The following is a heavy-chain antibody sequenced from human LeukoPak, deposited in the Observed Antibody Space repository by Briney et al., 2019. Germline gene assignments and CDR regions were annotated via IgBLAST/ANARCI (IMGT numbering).Heavy chain of an antibody. CDR1: GFTFSSYS. CDR3: ARDRGSYNYYYYYMDV. CDR2: ISSSSSYI. D-gene: IGHD1-26*01. Sequence: GGSLSLSCAASGFTFSSYSMNWVRQAPGKGLEWVSSISSSSSYIYYADSVKGRFTISRDNAKNSLYLQMNSLRAEDTAVYYCARDRGSYNYYYYYMDVWGKGTTVTVSS. J-gene: IGHJ6*03. V-gene: IGHV3-21*01.